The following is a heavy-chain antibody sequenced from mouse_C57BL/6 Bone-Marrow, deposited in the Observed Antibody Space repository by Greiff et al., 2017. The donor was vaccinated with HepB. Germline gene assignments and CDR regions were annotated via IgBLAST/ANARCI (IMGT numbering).Heavy chain of an antibody. CDR3: SRIAYGPWFAY. J-gene: IGHJ3*01. D-gene: IGHD1-1*02. CDR2: IWWDDAK. V-gene: IGHV8-8*01. Sequence: QVTLKESGPGILQPSQTLSLTCSFSGFSLSTFGMGVGWIRQPSGKGLEWLAHIWWDDAKYYNPDLKSRITTTKDTSKNQVFLTIANVDTADTATYYCSRIAYGPWFAYWGQGTLVTVSA. CDR1: GFSLSTFGMG.